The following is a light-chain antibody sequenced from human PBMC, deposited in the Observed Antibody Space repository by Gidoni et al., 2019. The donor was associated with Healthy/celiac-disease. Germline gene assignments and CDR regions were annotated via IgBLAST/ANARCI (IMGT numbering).Light chain of an antibody. V-gene: IGKV1-39*01. CDR3: QQSYSTPRT. CDR2: AAS. CDR1: QSISSY. Sequence: DIQMTQSPSSLSPSVGDRVTITCRARQSISSYLNWYQQKPGKAPQLLIYAASSLHSGVPSRFSGSGSGTDFTLTISSLQPEDFATYYCQQSYSTPRTFGQGTKLEIK. J-gene: IGKJ2*02.